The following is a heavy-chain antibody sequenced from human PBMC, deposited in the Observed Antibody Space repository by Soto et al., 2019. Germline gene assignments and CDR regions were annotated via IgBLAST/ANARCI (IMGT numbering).Heavy chain of an antibody. CDR2: IYYSGST. D-gene: IGHD2-21*02. CDR3: ARRTSPEVCGGHCYSILFDP. V-gene: IGHV4-39*01. CDR1: GGSISSSSYY. Sequence: SETLSLTCTVSGGSISSSSYYWGWIRQPPGKGLEWIGSIYYSGSTYYNPSLKSRVTISVDTSKNQFSLKLSSVTAADTAVYYCARRTSPEVCGGHCYSILFDPWGPGTLVTVSS. J-gene: IGHJ5*02.